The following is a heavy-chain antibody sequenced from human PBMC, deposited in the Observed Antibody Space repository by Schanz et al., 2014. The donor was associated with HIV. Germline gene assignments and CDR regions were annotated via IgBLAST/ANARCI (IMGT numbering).Heavy chain of an antibody. J-gene: IGHJ4*02. Sequence: EVQLLESGGGVVQPGGSLRLSCAASGFTFSTYAMTWVRQTPGKGLEWVASIHGGGGMPFYADFVKGRFTVSRDNSKPTLYLQMDSLRAEDTAVYYCANEEVPNDYWGQGTLVTVSS. CDR1: GFTFSTYA. CDR3: ANEEVPNDY. V-gene: IGHV3-23*01. CDR2: IHGGGGMP.